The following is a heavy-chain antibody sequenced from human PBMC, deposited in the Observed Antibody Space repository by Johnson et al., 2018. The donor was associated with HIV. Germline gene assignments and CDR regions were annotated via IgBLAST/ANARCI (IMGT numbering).Heavy chain of an antibody. CDR2: MNGDGSST. J-gene: IGHJ3*02. V-gene: IGHV3-74*01. Sequence: VQLVESGGGVVQPGRSLRISCAASGFTFSSYWMHWVRQAPGKGLVWVSRMNGDGSSTTYADSVKGRFTISRDNAKNTLYLQMNSLRVEDTAVYYCAREQELIGERAFDIWGQGTMVTVSS. D-gene: IGHD6-13*01. CDR3: AREQELIGERAFDI. CDR1: GFTFSSYW.